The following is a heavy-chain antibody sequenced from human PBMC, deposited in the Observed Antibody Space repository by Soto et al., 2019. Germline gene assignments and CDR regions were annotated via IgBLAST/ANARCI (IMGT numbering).Heavy chain of an antibody. CDR2: INAGHGNT. D-gene: IGHD3-10*01. CDR3: ARLKGFDYRGRCFDP. V-gene: IGHV1-3*05. CDR1: GYTFTSYA. Sequence: QVQLVQSGAEEKKPGASVKVSCKASGYTFTSYAMHWVRQAPGQRLEWMGWINAGHGNTKYSQKFQGRVTITRDTHARTAYMELSSLRSEDTAVYYCARLKGFDYRGRCFDPWGQGTLVTVSS. J-gene: IGHJ5*02.